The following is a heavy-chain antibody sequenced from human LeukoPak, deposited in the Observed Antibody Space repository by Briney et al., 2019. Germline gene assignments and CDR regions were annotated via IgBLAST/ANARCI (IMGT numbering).Heavy chain of an antibody. D-gene: IGHD2-21*01. CDR1: GGSISSSSYF. Sequence: SETLSLTCTVSGGSISSSSYFWGCIRQPPGKGLEWIGTIYYSGITYYNPSLKSRVTIFVDTSKNQFSLQLTSVTAADTAVYYCGRQSMKSYSYPERFGSWGQGTLVAVSS. J-gene: IGHJ4*02. CDR3: GRQSMKSYSYPERFGS. V-gene: IGHV4-39*01. CDR2: IYYSGIT.